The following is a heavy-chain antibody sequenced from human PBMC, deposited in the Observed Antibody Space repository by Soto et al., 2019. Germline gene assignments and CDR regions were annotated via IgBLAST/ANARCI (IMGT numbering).Heavy chain of an antibody. Sequence: SETLSLTCTVSGGSISSSSYYWGWIRQPPGKGLEWIGSIYYSGSTYYNPSLKSRVTISVDTSKNQFSLKLSSVTAADTAVYYCARHPSMTYYYDSSGNYYGMDVWGQGTTVTVSS. CDR1: GGSISSSSYY. V-gene: IGHV4-39*01. CDR2: IYYSGST. J-gene: IGHJ6*02. CDR3: ARHPSMTYYYDSSGNYYGMDV. D-gene: IGHD3-22*01.